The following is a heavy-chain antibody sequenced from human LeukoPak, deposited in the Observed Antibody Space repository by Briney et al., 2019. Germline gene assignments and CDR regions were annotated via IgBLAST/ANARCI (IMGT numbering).Heavy chain of an antibody. CDR3: ARESPSSGYSDY. J-gene: IGHJ4*02. CDR2: INHSGIT. D-gene: IGHD3-22*01. Sequence: SGTLSLTCAVYGGSFSGFYWSWIRQPPGKGLEWIGEINHSGITNYNPSLKSRVTISVDTSKNQFSLKLSSVTAADTAVYYCARESPSSGYSDYWGQGTLVTVSS. CDR1: GGSFSGFY. V-gene: IGHV4-34*01.